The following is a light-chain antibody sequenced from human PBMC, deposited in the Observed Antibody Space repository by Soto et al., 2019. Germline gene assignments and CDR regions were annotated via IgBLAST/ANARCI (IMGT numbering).Light chain of an antibody. V-gene: IGKV3-11*01. CDR1: QSVSSY. J-gene: IGKJ5*01. CDR3: QQRSNWPPFT. CDR2: DAS. Sequence: EIVVVHTPSTRFFLPGGRTPLSRRASQSVSSYLAWYQQKPGQAPRLLIYDASNRATGIPARFSGSGSGTDLTLTISSLEPEDFAVYYCQQRSNWPPFTFGQGTRLEIK.